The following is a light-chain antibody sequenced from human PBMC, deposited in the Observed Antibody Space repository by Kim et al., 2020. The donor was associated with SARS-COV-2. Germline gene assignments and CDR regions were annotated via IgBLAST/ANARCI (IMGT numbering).Light chain of an antibody. CDR1: IIGTKS. Sequence: APRNTATSTGGGNIIGTKSVHWYQQRAGQAPLLVIYFDRDRPSGIPERFSGSNSGNTATLTISGVEAGDEADYYCQVWDTTNDRGVFGGGTQLTVL. V-gene: IGLV3-21*04. CDR2: FDR. CDR3: QVWDTTNDRGV. J-gene: IGLJ2*01.